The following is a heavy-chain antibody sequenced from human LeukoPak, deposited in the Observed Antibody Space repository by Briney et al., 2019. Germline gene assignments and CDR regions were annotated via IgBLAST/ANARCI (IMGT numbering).Heavy chain of an antibody. D-gene: IGHD4-17*01. J-gene: IGHJ6*02. CDR3: ARRDYGDNGDGYFYYYSLDV. V-gene: IGHV3-23*01. CDR1: GFTFSSYA. Sequence: GGSLRLSCAASGFTFSSYAMTWVRQAPGKGLEWVSVISGSGGITYYADSVKGRFTISRDNSKNTLSLQMSSLRAEDTAVYYCARRDYGDNGDGYFYYYSLDVWGQGTTVTVSS. CDR2: ISGSGGIT.